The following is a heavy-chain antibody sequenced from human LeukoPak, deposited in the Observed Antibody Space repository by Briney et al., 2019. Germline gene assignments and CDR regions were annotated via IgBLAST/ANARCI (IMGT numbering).Heavy chain of an antibody. CDR3: TTAAYYDSSEDY. Sequence: GGSLRLSCAASGFTFSNAWTSWVRQAPGKGLEWVGRIKSKTDGGTTDYAAPVKGRFTISRDDSKNTLYLQMNSLKTEDTAVYYCTTAAYYDSSEDYWGQGTLVTVSS. CDR2: IKSKTDGGTT. V-gene: IGHV3-15*01. D-gene: IGHD3-22*01. CDR1: GFTFSNAW. J-gene: IGHJ4*02.